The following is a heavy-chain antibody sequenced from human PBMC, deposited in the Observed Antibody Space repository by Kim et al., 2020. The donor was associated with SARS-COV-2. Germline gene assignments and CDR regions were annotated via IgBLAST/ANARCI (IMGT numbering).Heavy chain of an antibody. CDR3: AKRGVDAVMGRLCDY. CDR2: ITGNGAVT. CDR1: GFTFSTYG. Sequence: GSLRLSCAASGFTFSTYGMSWVRQAPGKGLEWVSAITGNGAVTYYADSVKGRFAISRDNSKNTLYLQMNSLRAEDTAIYYCAKRGVDAVMGRLCDYWGQGTLFTVSS. V-gene: IGHV3-23*01. D-gene: IGHD5-18*01. J-gene: IGHJ4*02.